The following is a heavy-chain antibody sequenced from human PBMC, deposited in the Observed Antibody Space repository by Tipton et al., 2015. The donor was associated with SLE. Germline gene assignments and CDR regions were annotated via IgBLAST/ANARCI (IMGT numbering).Heavy chain of an antibody. Sequence: GSLRLSCAASGFTFSSYSMNWVRQAPGKGLEWVSYISSSGSTIYYADSVKGRFTISRDNAKNSLYLQMNSLRAEDTAVYYCARDLGYSYGDAFDIWGQGTMVTVSS. J-gene: IGHJ3*02. CDR1: GFTFSSYS. V-gene: IGHV3-48*01. CDR3: ARDLGYSYGDAFDI. CDR2: ISSSGSTI. D-gene: IGHD5-18*01.